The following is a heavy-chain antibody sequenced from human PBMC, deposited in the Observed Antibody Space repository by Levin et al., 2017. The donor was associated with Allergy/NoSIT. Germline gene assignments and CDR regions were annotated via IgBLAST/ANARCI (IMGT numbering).Heavy chain of an antibody. D-gene: IGHD3-10*01. V-gene: IGHV3-30-3*01. CDR2: ISYDGSNK. Sequence: LSLTCAASGFTFSSSAMHWVRQAPGKGLEWVAVISYDGSNKYYADSVKGRFTISRDNSKNTLYLQMNSLRAEDTAVYYCARSERGLYYGSGSYYNRLDYWGQGTLVTVSS. J-gene: IGHJ4*02. CDR1: GFTFSSSA. CDR3: ARSERGLYYGSGSYYNRLDY.